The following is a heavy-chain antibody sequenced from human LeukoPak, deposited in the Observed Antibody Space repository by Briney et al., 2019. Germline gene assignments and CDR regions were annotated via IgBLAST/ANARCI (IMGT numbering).Heavy chain of an antibody. CDR3: AKDRGGWKLPHNFFDY. V-gene: IGHV3-23*01. D-gene: IGHD1-26*01. CDR1: GFTFSSYA. CDR2: ISGSGGST. Sequence: GGSLRLSCAASGFTFSSYAMSWVRQAPGKGLEWVSAISGSGGSTYYADSVKGRFTISRDNSKNTLYLQMNSLRAEDTAVYYCAKDRGGWKLPHNFFDYWGQGTLVTVSS. J-gene: IGHJ4*02.